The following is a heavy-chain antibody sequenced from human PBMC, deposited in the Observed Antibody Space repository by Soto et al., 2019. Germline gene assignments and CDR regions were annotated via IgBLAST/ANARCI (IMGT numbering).Heavy chain of an antibody. Sequence: QVQLVESGGGVVQPGTSLRLSCAASGFSFSRYGIHWVRQAPGKGLEWVGIITSDVSNKYYLDSVKGRFTISRDNSRNTALLQMDSRAAEDTATYSCAKALSECTPATGFDSWGQGARATFTS. J-gene: IGHJ4*02. CDR1: GFSFSRYG. CDR2: ITSDVSNK. V-gene: IGHV3-30*18. D-gene: IGHD3-3*01. CDR3: AKALSECTPATGFDS.